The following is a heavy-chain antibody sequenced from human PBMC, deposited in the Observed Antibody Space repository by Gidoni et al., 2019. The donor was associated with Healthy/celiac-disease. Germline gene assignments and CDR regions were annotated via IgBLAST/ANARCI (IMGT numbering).Heavy chain of an antibody. Sequence: QVQLVQSGAEVKKPGASVNVSCKASGYTFTSYYMYWVRQAPGQGLEWMGIINPSGGSTSYAQKFQGRVTMTRDTSTSTVYMELSSLRSEDTAVYYCAGSSSWSYNWFDPWGQGTLVTVSS. CDR2: INPSGGST. J-gene: IGHJ5*02. CDR1: GYTFTSYY. CDR3: AGSSSWSYNWFDP. D-gene: IGHD6-13*01. V-gene: IGHV1-46*01.